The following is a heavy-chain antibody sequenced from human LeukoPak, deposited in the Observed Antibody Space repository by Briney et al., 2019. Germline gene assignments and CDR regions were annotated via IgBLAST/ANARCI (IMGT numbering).Heavy chain of an antibody. D-gene: IGHD6-19*01. J-gene: IGHJ5*02. Sequence: ASVKVSCKASGYTFTGYYIHWVRQAPGQGLEWMGWINSGDTNYAQKFQGRVTMTRDTSISTAYMELSRLRSDDTAVYYCARARGLGAVAAANWFDPWGQGTLVTVSS. CDR3: ARARGLGAVAAANWFDP. CDR2: INSGDT. V-gene: IGHV1-2*02. CDR1: GYTFTGYY.